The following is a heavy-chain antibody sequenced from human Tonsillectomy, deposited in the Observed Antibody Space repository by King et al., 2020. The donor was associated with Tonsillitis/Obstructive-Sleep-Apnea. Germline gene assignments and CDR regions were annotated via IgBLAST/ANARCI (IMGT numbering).Heavy chain of an antibody. D-gene: IGHD1-1*01. V-gene: IGHV3-9*01. CDR2: ISWNGGSI. Sequence: VQLVESGGGLVQPGRSLRLSCAASGFTFDDYAMHWVRQAPGKGLEWVSGISWNGGSIGYADSVKGRFTISRDNAKNSLYLQMNSLRAEDTALYHCAKADWNGRLYYYYYMDVWGKGTTVTVSS. CDR3: AKADWNGRLYYYYYMDV. J-gene: IGHJ6*03. CDR1: GFTFDDYA.